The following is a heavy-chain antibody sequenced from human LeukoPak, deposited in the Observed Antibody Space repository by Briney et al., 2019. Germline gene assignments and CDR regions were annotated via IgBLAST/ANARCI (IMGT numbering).Heavy chain of an antibody. J-gene: IGHJ3*02. Sequence: PSETLSLTCTVSGGSISSYYWSWIRQPPGKGLEWIGYIYYSGSTNYNPSLKSRVTISVDTSKNQFSLKLSSVTAADTAVYYCAREVAAAGTPDAFDIWGQGTMVTVSS. D-gene: IGHD6-13*01. CDR3: AREVAAAGTPDAFDI. V-gene: IGHV4-59*01. CDR1: GGSISSYY. CDR2: IYYSGST.